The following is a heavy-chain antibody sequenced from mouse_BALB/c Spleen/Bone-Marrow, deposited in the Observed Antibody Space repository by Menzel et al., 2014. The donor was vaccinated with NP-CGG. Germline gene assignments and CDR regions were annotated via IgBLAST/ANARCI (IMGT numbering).Heavy chain of an antibody. D-gene: IGHD1-1*01. CDR2: IKKAGSYS. Sequence: EVQLVESGGDLVTPGGSLKLSCAASGFTFSRYDMSLVRQTPENRLEWVATIKKAGSYSNHPERLKGRFTISRDNAKKTLCLQMSSLKSEDAAMYFCARGFTTVRYYAMVYWGQGTSVTVAS. CDR1: GFTFSRYD. V-gene: IGHV5-6*01. CDR3: ARGFTTVRYYAMVY. J-gene: IGHJ4*01.